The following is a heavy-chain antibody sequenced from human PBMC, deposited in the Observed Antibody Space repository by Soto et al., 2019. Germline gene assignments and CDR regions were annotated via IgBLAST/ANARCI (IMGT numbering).Heavy chain of an antibody. Sequence: ASVKVSCKASGYTFTGYSMHWVRQAPGQGLEWMGWINPNSGGTNYAQKFQGWVTMTRDTSISTAYMELSRLRSDDTAVYYCARGGHSSWYYYNPPASDYWSQGTLVTVSS. CDR3: ARGGHSSWYYYNPPASDY. CDR1: GYTFTGYS. V-gene: IGHV1-2*04. D-gene: IGHD6-13*01. J-gene: IGHJ4*02. CDR2: INPNSGGT.